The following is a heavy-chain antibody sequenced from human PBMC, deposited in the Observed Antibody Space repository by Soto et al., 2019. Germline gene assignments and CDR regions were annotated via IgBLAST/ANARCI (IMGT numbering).Heavy chain of an antibody. Sequence: GSSLRLSCAASGFTFNSYVMTWVLQAPGAGLEWVSSISRSGRGSAYYADSVKGRFTISGDNSENTLFLQMNNLREEDTAIYYCARGRYLDSSDYWVANLPFDHWGLGTLVTVSS. J-gene: IGHJ4*02. V-gene: IGHV3-23*01. CDR1: GFTFNSYV. D-gene: IGHD3-22*01. CDR2: ISRSGRGSA. CDR3: ARGRYLDSSDYWVANLPFDH.